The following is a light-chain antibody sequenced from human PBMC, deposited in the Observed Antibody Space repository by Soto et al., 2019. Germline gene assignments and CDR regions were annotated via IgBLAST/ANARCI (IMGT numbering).Light chain of an antibody. J-gene: IGKJ1*01. CDR1: QGIRND. Sequence: AIQMTQSPSSLSASVGDRVTISCRASQGIRNDLAWYQQKPGRVPKLLIFAASNLQSGVPSRFSGSGPGTDFTLTISRLQPEDFATYYCLQLYNFSWTFGQGTKVAIK. CDR3: LQLYNFSWT. V-gene: IGKV1-6*01. CDR2: AAS.